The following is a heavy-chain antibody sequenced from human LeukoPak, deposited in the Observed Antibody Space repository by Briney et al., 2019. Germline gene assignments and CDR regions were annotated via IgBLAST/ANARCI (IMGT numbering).Heavy chain of an antibody. D-gene: IGHD3-10*01. CDR2: INPNNGAT. CDR3: AWGGWFHPIDY. J-gene: IGHJ4*02. V-gene: IGHV1-2*02. CDR1: GYTFIGNY. Sequence: ASVKVSCKASGYTFIGNYLHWVRQTPGQGLEWMGWINPNNGATNSAQKFQDRVALTRDLSINTAFMKLSNLTSDDTAMYFCAWGGWFHPIDYWGRGTLVTVSS.